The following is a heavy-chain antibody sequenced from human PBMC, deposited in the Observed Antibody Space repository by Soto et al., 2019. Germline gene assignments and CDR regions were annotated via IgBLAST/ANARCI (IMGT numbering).Heavy chain of an antibody. CDR2: ISYSGST. J-gene: IGHJ4*02. V-gene: IGHV4-59*01. D-gene: IGHD2-15*01. CDR1: GGSMSSYY. CDR3: ARADPDASVGY. Sequence: TSETLSLTCTVSGGSMSSYYWTWLRQSPGRGLEWIGYISYSGSTYYNPSLKSRVTISADTSKNQFSLRMNSMIAADTAVYYCARADPDASVGYWGQGTIGIVSA.